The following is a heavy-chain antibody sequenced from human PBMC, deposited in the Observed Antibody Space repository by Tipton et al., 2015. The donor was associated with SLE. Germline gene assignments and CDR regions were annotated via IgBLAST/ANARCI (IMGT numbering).Heavy chain of an antibody. CDR2: ISSTSSYI. J-gene: IGHJ6*03. CDR3: ARDYYDSSSYSYYYYMNV. CDR1: GFTFSSYS. D-gene: IGHD3-22*01. V-gene: IGHV3-21*01. Sequence: GSLRLSCAASGFTFSSYSMNWVRQAPGKGLEWVSSISSTSSYIYYADSVKGRFTISRDNAKNSLYLQMNSLRAEDSALYYCARDYYDSSSYSYYYYMNVWDKGTTVTVSS.